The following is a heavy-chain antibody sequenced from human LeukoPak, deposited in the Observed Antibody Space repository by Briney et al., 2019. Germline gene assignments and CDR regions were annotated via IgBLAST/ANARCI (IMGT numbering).Heavy chain of an antibody. Sequence: GASVKVSCKASGGTFSSYAISWVRQAPGQGLEWMGGIIPIFGTANYAQRFQGRVTITADGSTSTAYMELSSLRSEDTAVYYCADSSGYNWFDPWGQGTLVTVSS. CDR2: IIPIFGTA. CDR1: GGTFSSYA. CDR3: ADSSGYNWFDP. D-gene: IGHD3-22*01. J-gene: IGHJ5*02. V-gene: IGHV1-69*13.